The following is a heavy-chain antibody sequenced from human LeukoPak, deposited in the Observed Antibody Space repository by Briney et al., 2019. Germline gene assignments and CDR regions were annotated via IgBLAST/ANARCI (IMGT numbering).Heavy chain of an antibody. V-gene: IGHV1-46*01. CDR2: FNPSGGTA. J-gene: IGHJ5*02. D-gene: IGHD3-3*01. Sequence: GGSVKVSCKASGSTYTSYGISSVRQSPGQGRGWLGIFNPSGGTANYAPKFRGRVTMTRDMSTSTVYMELSSLRSEDTAVYYCAREAITIFGVVRTQTTYGPHRFDPWGQGTLVTVSS. CDR3: AREAITIFGVVRTQTTYGPHRFDP. CDR1: GSTYTSYG.